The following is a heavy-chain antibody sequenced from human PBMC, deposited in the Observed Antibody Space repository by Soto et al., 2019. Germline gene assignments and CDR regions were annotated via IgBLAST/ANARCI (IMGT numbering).Heavy chain of an antibody. J-gene: IGHJ6*01. CDR3: ARDGIISVAGSSFSYYYFYGIDV. V-gene: IGHV3-33*01. CDR1: GITFSSYG. D-gene: IGHD6-19*01. CDR2: IWYDARNK. Sequence: SCAASGITFSSYGMHWVRQAPGKGLEWVAVIWYDARNKYYADSVKGRFTISRDNCKNTLYLQMNSLRAEDKAVYYCARDGIISVAGSSFSYYYFYGIDVWGQGTT.